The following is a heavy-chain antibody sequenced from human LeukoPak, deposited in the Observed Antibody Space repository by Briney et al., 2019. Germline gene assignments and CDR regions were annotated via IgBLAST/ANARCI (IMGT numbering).Heavy chain of an antibody. Sequence: GGSLRLSCAASGFTFSGFWIYWVRHAPGKGLEWVSYISSSSSIIYYADSVKGRFTISRDNAKNSLYLQMNSLRAEDTAIYYCARGATYGGNSDYWGQGTLVTVSS. CDR1: GFTFSGFW. V-gene: IGHV3-48*04. D-gene: IGHD4-23*01. J-gene: IGHJ4*02. CDR3: ARGATYGGNSDY. CDR2: ISSSSSII.